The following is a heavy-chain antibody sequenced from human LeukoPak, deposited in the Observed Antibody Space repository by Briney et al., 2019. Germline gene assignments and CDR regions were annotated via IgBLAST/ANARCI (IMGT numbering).Heavy chain of an antibody. CDR1: GGSISSYY. CDR2: IYYSGST. J-gene: IGHJ4*02. V-gene: IGHV4-59*01. CDR3: ARDRYGSGSYYVD. Sequence: SETLSLTSTVSGGSISSYYWSWIRQPPGKGLEWSGYIYYSGSTNYNPSLKRRVTISVDTSKNQFSLKLSSVTAADTAVYYCARDRYGSGSYYVDWGQGTLVTVSS. D-gene: IGHD3-10*01.